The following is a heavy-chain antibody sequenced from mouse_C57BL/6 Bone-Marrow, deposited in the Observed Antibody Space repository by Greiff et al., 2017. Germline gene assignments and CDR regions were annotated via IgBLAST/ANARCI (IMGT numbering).Heavy chain of an antibody. V-gene: IGHV1-64*01. CDR1: GYTFTSYW. CDR3: ARGTGTKAMDY. CDR2: IHPNSGST. D-gene: IGHD4-1*01. J-gene: IGHJ4*01. Sequence: VQLQQPGAELVKPGASVKLSCKASGYTFTSYWMHWVKQRPGQGLEWIGMIHPNSGSTNYNEKFKSKATLTVDKSSSTAHMQLSSLTSEDSAVYYCARGTGTKAMDYWGQGTSVTVSS.